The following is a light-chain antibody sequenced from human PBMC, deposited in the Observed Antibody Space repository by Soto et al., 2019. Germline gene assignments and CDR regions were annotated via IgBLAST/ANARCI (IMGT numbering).Light chain of an antibody. CDR1: QSLLYISNNENY. V-gene: IGKV4-1*01. Sequence: DIVVTQSPDSLAVSLGERATIHCKSSQSLLYISNNENYLAWYQQKPGQPPKLLIHWASTRESGVPDRFTGSGSVTDFTLTINSLQAEDVAVYYCQQYNSYSPYAFGQGTKLEIK. CDR2: WAS. J-gene: IGKJ2*01. CDR3: QQYNSYSPYA.